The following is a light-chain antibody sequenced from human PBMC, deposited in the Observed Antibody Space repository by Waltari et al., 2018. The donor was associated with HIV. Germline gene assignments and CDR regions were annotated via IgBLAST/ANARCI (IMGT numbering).Light chain of an antibody. J-gene: IGLJ3*02. CDR2: DVS. V-gene: IGLV2-23*02. Sequence: QSALTQPASVSGNLGQSVTITCTGTNIDVGNYNLLSWYQQFPGKAPKLIIYDVSKRPSGVSSRFSGSKSGYWASLTISGLLTEDESYYYCLTYVSDSGTWKFGGGTYLTV. CDR1: NIDVGNYNL. CDR3: LTYVSDSGTWK.